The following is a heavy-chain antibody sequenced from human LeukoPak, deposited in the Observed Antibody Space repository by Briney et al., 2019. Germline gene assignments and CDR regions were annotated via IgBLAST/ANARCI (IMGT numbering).Heavy chain of an antibody. CDR2: ITSSGTYI. CDR3: ARDRYSGSYGAYYYYYMDV. J-gene: IGHJ6*03. Sequence: PGGSLRLSCAASGFSFSDYNMNWVRQAPGKALEWVASITSSGTYIYYGDSVRGRFTISRDNAKNSLYLQMNGLRAEDTAVYYCARDRYSGSYGAYYYYYMDVWGKGTTVTISS. CDR1: GFSFSDYN. D-gene: IGHD1-26*01. V-gene: IGHV3-21*01.